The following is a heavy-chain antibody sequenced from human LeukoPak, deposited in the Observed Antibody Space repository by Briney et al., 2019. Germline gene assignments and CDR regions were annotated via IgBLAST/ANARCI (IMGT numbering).Heavy chain of an antibody. CDR2: INHSGST. CDR1: GGSFSGYY. V-gene: IGHV4-34*01. D-gene: IGHD2-15*01. Sequence: SETLSLTCAVYGGSFSGYYWSWIRQPPGKGLEWIGEINHSGSTNYNPSLKSRVTISVDTSKNQFSLKLSSVTAADTAVYYCARGGYCSGGSXHHSTKDAFDIWGQGTMVTVSS. J-gene: IGHJ3*02. CDR3: ARGGYCSGGSXHHSTKDAFDI.